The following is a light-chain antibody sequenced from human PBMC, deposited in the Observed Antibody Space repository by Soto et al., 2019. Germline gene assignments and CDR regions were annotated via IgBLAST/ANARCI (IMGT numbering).Light chain of an antibody. J-gene: IGKJ4*01. Sequence: EIVMTQSPATLSVSPGERATLSCRASQSVSGNLAWYQQKPGQAPRLLIYGASTRAAGIPARFSGSGSGTEFTLTISSLQPEDFATYYCLQHNSYPLTFGGGTKVEIK. CDR3: LQHNSYPLT. CDR1: QSVSGN. CDR2: GAS. V-gene: IGKV3-15*01.